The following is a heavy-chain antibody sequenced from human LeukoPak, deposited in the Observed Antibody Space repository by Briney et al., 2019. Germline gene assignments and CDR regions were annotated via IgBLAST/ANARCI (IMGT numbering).Heavy chain of an antibody. V-gene: IGHV4-34*01. CDR3: ARGADWDYFGY. CDR2: INHSGST. CDR1: GGSFSGYY. Sequence: SETLSLTCAVYGGSFSGYYWSWIRQPPGKGLEWIGEINHSGSTNYNPSLKSRVTISVDTSKNQFSLKLSSVTAADTAVYYCARGADWDYFGYWGQGTLVTVSS. J-gene: IGHJ4*02. D-gene: IGHD3/OR15-3a*01.